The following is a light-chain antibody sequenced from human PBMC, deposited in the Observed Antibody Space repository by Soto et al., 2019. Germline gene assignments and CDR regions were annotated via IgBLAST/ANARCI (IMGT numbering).Light chain of an antibody. J-gene: IGKJ2*01. CDR2: DAS. CDR3: QQLSSHPYT. CDR1: QGISSY. Sequence: IQLTQSPSSLSAYVGDRVTITCRASQGISSYLAWYQQRPGKAPKLLIYDASTLQSGVPSRVGGCGSGTDFTLTISSLQPEDFATYYCQQLSSHPYTFGQGTKLEIK. V-gene: IGKV1-9*01.